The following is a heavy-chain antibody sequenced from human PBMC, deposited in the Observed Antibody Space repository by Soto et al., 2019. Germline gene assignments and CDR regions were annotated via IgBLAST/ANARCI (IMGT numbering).Heavy chain of an antibody. CDR2: ISGGGDST. V-gene: IGHV3-23*01. CDR3: ARGQDDYGDSDVWFDP. D-gene: IGHD4-17*01. J-gene: IGHJ5*02. Sequence: EEQLLESGGGLVQPGGSLSLSCAASGFSFSSYGMSWVRQAPGKGLEWVSGISGGGDSTYYADSVKGRYTISRDKSKNTLYLQMNSLRAEETAVYYCARGQDDYGDSDVWFDPWGQGTLVSVSS. CDR1: GFSFSSYG.